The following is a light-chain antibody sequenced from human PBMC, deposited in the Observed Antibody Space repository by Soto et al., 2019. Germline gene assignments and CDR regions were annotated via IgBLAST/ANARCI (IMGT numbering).Light chain of an antibody. Sequence: QSVLTQPPSASGTPGQRVTFSCSGSSSNIGSNTVNWYQQLPGTAPKLLIYSNTQRPSGVPDRFSGSKSGTSASLAISGLQSEDEADYYCAAWDDSLNGLVFGGGTKLTVL. V-gene: IGLV1-44*01. CDR2: SNT. J-gene: IGLJ2*01. CDR3: AAWDDSLNGLV. CDR1: SSNIGSNT.